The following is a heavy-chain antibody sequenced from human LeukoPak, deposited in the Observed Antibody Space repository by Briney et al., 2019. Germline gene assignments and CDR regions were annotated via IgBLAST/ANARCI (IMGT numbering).Heavy chain of an antibody. CDR3: ARDRTYCSSTRCYPGFAFDI. Sequence: GGSLRLSCAASGFTFSTFTMNRVRQAPGKGLEWISSIISTGTTIYYADSVKGRFTISRDNAKNSLFLQMNSLRAEDTAVYYCARDRTYCSSTRCYPGFAFDIWGQGTMVTVSS. J-gene: IGHJ3*02. D-gene: IGHD2-2*01. CDR2: IISTGTTI. CDR1: GFTFSTFT. V-gene: IGHV3-48*01.